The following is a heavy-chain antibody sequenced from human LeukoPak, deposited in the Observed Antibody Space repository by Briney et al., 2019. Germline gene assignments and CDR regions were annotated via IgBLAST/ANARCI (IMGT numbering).Heavy chain of an antibody. CDR3: NVRWGPNSDY. CDR1: GFTFSSNW. CDR2: MNSGGSST. Sequence: PGGSLRLSCAASGFTFSSNWMHWVRHAPGKGLVWVSRMNSGGSSTSYAESVKGRFTIARDNAKNTLDLQMNSLRAEDTAVYYCNVRWGPNSDYWGRAPLVTVPS. J-gene: IGHJ4*02. D-gene: IGHD7-27*01. V-gene: IGHV3-74*01.